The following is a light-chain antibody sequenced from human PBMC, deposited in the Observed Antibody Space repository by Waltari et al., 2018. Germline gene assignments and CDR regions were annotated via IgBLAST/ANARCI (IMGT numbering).Light chain of an antibody. V-gene: IGKV3-20*01. CDR2: AAS. CDR3: HQYGLSART. J-gene: IGKJ1*01. CDR1: QRVANNY. Sequence: VLTQSPGTLSLSPGERATLSCRASQRVANNYLAWYQQRPDQAPRLLIYAASSRATGIPDRFSGSVSGTEFTLIISRLEPEDSAVYYCHQYGLSARTFGQGTKVEI.